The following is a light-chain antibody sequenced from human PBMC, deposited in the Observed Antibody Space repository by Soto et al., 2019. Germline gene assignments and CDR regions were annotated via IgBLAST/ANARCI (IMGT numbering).Light chain of an antibody. J-gene: IGKJ4*01. CDR1: QSVLYSSNNKKY. Sequence: DIVMTQSPDSLAVSLGEGATINCKSSQSVLYSSNNKKYLAWYQQKPGQPPKLLIYWASIRESGVPDRFSGSGSGTDFTLTISSLQAEDVAVYYCQQYFNTPLTFGGGTKVEIK. CDR2: WAS. CDR3: QQYFNTPLT. V-gene: IGKV4-1*01.